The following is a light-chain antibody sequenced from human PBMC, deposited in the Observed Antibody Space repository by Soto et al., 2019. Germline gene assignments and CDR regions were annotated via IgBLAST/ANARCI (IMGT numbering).Light chain of an antibody. CDR2: YDD. V-gene: IGLV1-36*01. CDR1: SSNIGNNA. J-gene: IGLJ1*01. CDR3: AAWDDSLGSGV. Sequence: QSVLTQPPSVSEAPGQRVTISCSGGSSNIGNNAVNWYQQLPGKAPKLLIYYDDLLPSGVSDRFSGSKSGTSASLAISGLQSEDEADYYCAAWDDSLGSGVFGTGTKVTVL.